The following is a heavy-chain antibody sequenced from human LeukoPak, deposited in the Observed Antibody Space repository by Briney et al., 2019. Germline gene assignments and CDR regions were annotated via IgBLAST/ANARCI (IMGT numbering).Heavy chain of an antibody. V-gene: IGHV4-39*01. Sequence: PSETLSLTCTVSGGPISSSSYYWGWIRQPPGKGLEGIGSIYYSGSTYYNPSLKSRVTISVDTSKNQFSLKLSSVTAADTAVYYCARLSYYYDSSGAGKKYYFDYWGQGTLVTVSS. CDR3: ARLSYYYDSSGAGKKYYFDY. J-gene: IGHJ4*02. D-gene: IGHD3-22*01. CDR2: IYYSGST. CDR1: GGPISSSSYY.